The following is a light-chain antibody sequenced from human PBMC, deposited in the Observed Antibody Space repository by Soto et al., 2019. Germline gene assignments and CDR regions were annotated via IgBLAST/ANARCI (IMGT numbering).Light chain of an antibody. CDR2: RAS. V-gene: IGKV3-15*01. CDR3: LQYHNLWA. Sequence: IVMTQSPATLSVSPGERATLSCRASQNIYSNIAWYQQRPGQAPRLLIYRASTRATGVPARFSGSGSGTEFTITISSLQSEDFTVYSCLQYHNLWAFGQETKVEIK. J-gene: IGKJ1*01. CDR1: QNIYSN.